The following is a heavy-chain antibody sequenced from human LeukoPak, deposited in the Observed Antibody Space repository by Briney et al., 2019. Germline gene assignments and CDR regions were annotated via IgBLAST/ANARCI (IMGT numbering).Heavy chain of an antibody. CDR2: INPTSGGT. CDR1: GYTFTGYY. CDR3: ASGSSGWYILY. J-gene: IGHJ4*02. V-gene: IGHV1-2*06. Sequence: ASVKVSCKASGYTFTGYYMHWVRQTPGQGLEWMGRINPTSGGTNCAQKFQGRVTMTRDTSISTAYMELRSLRSDDTAVYYCASGSSGWYILYWGQGTLVTVSS. D-gene: IGHD6-19*01.